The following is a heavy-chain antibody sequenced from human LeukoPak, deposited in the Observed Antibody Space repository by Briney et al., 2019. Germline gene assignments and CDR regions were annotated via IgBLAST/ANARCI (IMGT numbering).Heavy chain of an antibody. J-gene: IGHJ6*02. CDR2: IYSGGST. D-gene: IGHD2-21*02. CDR3: AGGSVVTASLDGMDV. CDR1: GFTLSSNY. V-gene: IGHV3-66*02. Sequence: GGSLRLSCAASGFTLSSNYMSWVRQAPGKGLEWVSVIYSGGSTYYADSVKGRFTISRDNSKNTLYLQMNSLRAEDTAVYYCAGGSVVTASLDGMDVWGQGTTVTVSS.